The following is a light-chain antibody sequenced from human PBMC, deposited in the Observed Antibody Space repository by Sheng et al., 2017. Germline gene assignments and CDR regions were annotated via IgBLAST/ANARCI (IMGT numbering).Light chain of an antibody. V-gene: IGKV1-13*02. CDR3: QQFNSYPLT. CDR2: DAS. CDR1: QGIRSA. Sequence: AIQLTQSPSSLSASIGDRVSITCRASQGIRSALAWYQQKPLKPPQLLIYDASSLETGVPSRFSGSGSETDFTLTISSLQPEDFASYYCQQFNSYPLTFGGGPRWRSN. J-gene: IGKJ4*01.